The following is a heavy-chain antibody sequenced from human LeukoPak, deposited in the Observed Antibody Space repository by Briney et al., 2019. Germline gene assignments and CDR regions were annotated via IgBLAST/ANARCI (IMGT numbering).Heavy chain of an antibody. V-gene: IGHV1-69*13. CDR1: GGTFSSYA. J-gene: IGHJ6*03. Sequence: GASVKVSCKASGGTFSSYAISWVRQAPGQGLEWMGGIIPIFGTANYAQKFQGRVTITADESTSTAYMELSSLRSEDTAVYYCASRTLTITMVRGVITPPHYYYYYMDVWGKGTTVTISS. CDR3: ASRTLTITMVRGVITPPHYYYYYMDV. CDR2: IIPIFGTA. D-gene: IGHD3-10*01.